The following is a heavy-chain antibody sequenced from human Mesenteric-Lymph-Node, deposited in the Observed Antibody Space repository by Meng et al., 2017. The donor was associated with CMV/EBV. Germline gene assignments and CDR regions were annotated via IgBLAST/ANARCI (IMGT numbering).Heavy chain of an antibody. CDR1: GGSFSGYY. CDR3: ARNGRESRGYYANFDY. V-gene: IGHV4-34*01. CDR2: INHSGST. Sequence: SETLSLTCAVYGGSFSGYYWSWIRQPPGKGLEWIGEINHSGSTNYNPSLKSRVTISVDTSKNQFSLKLSSVTAADTAVYYCARNGRESRGYYANFDYWGQGTLVTVSS. D-gene: IGHD3-3*01. J-gene: IGHJ4*02.